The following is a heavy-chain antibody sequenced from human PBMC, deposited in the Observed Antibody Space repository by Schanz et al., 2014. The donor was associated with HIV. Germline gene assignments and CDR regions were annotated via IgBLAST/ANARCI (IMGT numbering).Heavy chain of an antibody. CDR1: GFTFSSYG. V-gene: IGHV3-9*01. CDR2: ISWNSGNI. J-gene: IGHJ3*02. D-gene: IGHD3-10*01. Sequence: VQLVESGGGVVQPGRSLRLSCAASGFTFSSYGMHWVRQAPGKGLEWVSGISWNSGNIGYGDSVKGRFTISRDNARNSLSLQMNSLRGEDTAVYYCTRSFNRGSRAFDAFDIWGQGTMVTVSS. CDR3: TRSFNRGSRAFDAFDI.